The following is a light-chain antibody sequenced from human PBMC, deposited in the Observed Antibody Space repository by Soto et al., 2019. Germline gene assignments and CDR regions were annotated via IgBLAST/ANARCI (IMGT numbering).Light chain of an antibody. CDR2: KAS. J-gene: IGKJ1*01. CDR1: QTISSW. Sequence: DIQMTQSPSTLSGSVGDRVTITCRASQTISSWLAWYQQKPGKAPKLLIYKASTLKSGVPSRFSGSGSGTEFTLPISSLQPDDFATYYCQHYNSYSEAFGQGTKGELK. CDR3: QHYNSYSEA. V-gene: IGKV1-5*03.